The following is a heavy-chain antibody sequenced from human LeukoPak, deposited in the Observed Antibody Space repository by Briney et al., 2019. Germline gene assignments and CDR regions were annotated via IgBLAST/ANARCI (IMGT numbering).Heavy chain of an antibody. J-gene: IGHJ6*03. Sequence: SVKVSCKASRYTFTDYYIHWVRQAPGQGLEWMGGIIPIFGTANYAQKFQGRVTITTDESTSTAYMELSSLRSEDTAVYYCARGYSRSHYYYYYMDVWGKGTTVTVSS. D-gene: IGHD2-21*01. CDR3: ARGYSRSHYYYYYMDV. CDR1: RYTFTDYY. CDR2: IIPIFGTA. V-gene: IGHV1-69*05.